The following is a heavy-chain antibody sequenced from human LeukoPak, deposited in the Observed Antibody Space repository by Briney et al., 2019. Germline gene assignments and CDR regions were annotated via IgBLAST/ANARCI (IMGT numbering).Heavy chain of an antibody. CDR3: AKDLTAAGKGPADY. J-gene: IGHJ4*02. V-gene: IGHV3-9*01. Sequence: GRFLRLSCAASGFTFDDYAMHWVRQAPGKGLEWVSGISWNSGSIGYADSVKGRFTISRDNAKNSLYLQMNSLRAEDTALYYCAKDLTAAGKGPADYWGQGTLVTVSS. CDR2: ISWNSGSI. D-gene: IGHD6-13*01. CDR1: GFTFDDYA.